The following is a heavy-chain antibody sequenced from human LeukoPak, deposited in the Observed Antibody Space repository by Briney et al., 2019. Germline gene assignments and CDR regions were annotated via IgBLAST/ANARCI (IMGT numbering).Heavy chain of an antibody. CDR3: ARSESNRDAFDI. CDR2: IIPIFGTA. D-gene: IGHD2/OR15-2a*01. CDR1: GGTFSSYV. Sequence: SVMVSCKASGGTFSSYVISWVRQAPGQGLEWMGGIIPIFGTANYAQKFQGRVTIITDESTSTAHMELSSLRSEDTAVYYCARSESNRDAFDIWGQGTMVTVSS. V-gene: IGHV1-69*05. J-gene: IGHJ3*02.